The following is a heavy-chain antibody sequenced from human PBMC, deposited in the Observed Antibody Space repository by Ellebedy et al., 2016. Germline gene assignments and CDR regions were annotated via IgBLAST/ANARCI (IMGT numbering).Heavy chain of an antibody. V-gene: IGHV3-7*01. CDR1: GFTFSTYW. J-gene: IGHJ4*02. Sequence: GESLKISCAASGFTFSTYWMSWVRQAPGKGLEWVANIHPDGSEKSYVDSVKGRFTISINNAKNSLYLQMNSLRAEDTAVYCARELSWSGRDYWGQGTLVTVSS. CDR2: IHPDGSEK. D-gene: IGHD3-3*01. CDR3: ARELSWSGRDY.